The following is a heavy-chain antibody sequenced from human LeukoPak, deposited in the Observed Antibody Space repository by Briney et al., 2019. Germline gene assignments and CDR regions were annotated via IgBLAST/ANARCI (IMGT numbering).Heavy chain of an antibody. J-gene: IGHJ5*02. CDR2: IYHSGNT. CDR3: ARVPGIAASNWFDP. CDR1: GDSITSSNW. Sequence: PSETLSLTCAVSGDSITSSNWCSWVRQPPETGLEWTGEIYHSGNTNYKPPLKSRVTLSVDTSKNPFSLKLSSVTAADTAVYYCARVPGIAASNWFDPWGQGTLVTVSS. D-gene: IGHD6-13*01. V-gene: IGHV4-4*02.